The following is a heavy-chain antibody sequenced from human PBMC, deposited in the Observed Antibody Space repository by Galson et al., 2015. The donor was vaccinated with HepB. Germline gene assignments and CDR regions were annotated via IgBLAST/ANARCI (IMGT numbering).Heavy chain of an antibody. CDR1: GYTFTNYG. D-gene: IGHD3-16*01. CDR3: ARDLGGMDV. CDR2: ISPYNGNR. J-gene: IGHJ6*02. Sequence: SVKVSCKASGYTFTNYGLSWVRQAPGQGLEWMGWISPYNGNRDYAQRLQGRLTLTTDTSTTTAYMELRSLISDDTAVYYCARDLGGMDVWGQGTTVTVSS. V-gene: IGHV1-18*01.